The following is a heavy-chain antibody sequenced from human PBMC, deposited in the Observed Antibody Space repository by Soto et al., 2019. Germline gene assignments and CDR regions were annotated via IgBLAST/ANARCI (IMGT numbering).Heavy chain of an antibody. D-gene: IGHD2-8*01. J-gene: IGHJ5*02. Sequence: PSETLSLTCTVSGGSISSYYWSWIRQPPGKGLEWIGYIYYSGSTNYNPSLKSRVTISVDTSKNQFSLKLSSVTAADTAVYYCARDCTNGVCYKGANWFDPWGQGTLVTVSS. CDR3: ARDCTNGVCYKGANWFDP. CDR2: IYYSGST. CDR1: GGSISSYY. V-gene: IGHV4-59*12.